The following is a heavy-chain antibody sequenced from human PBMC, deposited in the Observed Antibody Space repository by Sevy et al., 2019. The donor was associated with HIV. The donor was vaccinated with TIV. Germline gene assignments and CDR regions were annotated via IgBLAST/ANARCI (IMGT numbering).Heavy chain of an antibody. Sequence: GGSLRLSCAASGFTFSDYYISWLRQAPGKGLEWVSYISSDGNNMFYADSVKGRFSIARDNAKKSLFLQMNSLRAEDTVVYYCARDRRGDSSGYYYWYFDLWGRGTLVTVSS. V-gene: IGHV3-11*01. CDR3: ARDRRGDSSGYYYWYFDL. D-gene: IGHD3-22*01. CDR1: GFTFSDYY. CDR2: ISSDGNNM. J-gene: IGHJ2*01.